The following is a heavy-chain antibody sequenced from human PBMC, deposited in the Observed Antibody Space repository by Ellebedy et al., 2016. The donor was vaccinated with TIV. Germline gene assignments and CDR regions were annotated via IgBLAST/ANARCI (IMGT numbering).Heavy chain of an antibody. V-gene: IGHV1-8*01. CDR2: MNPNSGNT. J-gene: IGHJ4*02. Sequence: ASVKVSCXASGYTFTSYDINWVRQATGQGLEWMGWMNPNSGNTGYAQKFQGRVTMTRNTSISTAYMELSSLRSEDTAVYYCARNDGSYYPFDYWGQGTLVTVSS. D-gene: IGHD1-26*01. CDR1: GYTFTSYD. CDR3: ARNDGSYYPFDY.